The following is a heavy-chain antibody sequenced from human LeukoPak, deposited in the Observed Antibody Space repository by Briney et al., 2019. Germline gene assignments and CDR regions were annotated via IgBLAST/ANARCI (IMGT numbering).Heavy chain of an antibody. CDR1: GFTFSSYA. Sequence: GGSLRLSCAASGFTFSSYAMSWVRQAPGKGLEWVSAISGSGGSTYYADSVKGRFTISRDNSKNTLYLQMNSLRAEDTAVYYRAKGSRGFSVAYYFDYWGQGTLVTVSS. CDR3: AKGSRGFSVAYYFDY. CDR2: ISGSGGST. V-gene: IGHV3-23*01. J-gene: IGHJ4*02. D-gene: IGHD6-19*01.